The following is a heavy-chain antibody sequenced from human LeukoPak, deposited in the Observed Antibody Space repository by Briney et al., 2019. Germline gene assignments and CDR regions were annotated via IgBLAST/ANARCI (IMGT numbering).Heavy chain of an antibody. Sequence: SETLSLTCTVSGGSISSGSYYWSWIRQPAGKGLEWIGRIYTSGSTNYNPSLKSRVTISADTSKNQFSLKLSSVTAADTAVYYCAREASLLAGTIDYWGQGTLVTVSS. CDR2: IYTSGST. V-gene: IGHV4-61*02. J-gene: IGHJ4*02. CDR3: AREASLLAGTIDY. CDR1: GGSISSGSYY. D-gene: IGHD3-16*02.